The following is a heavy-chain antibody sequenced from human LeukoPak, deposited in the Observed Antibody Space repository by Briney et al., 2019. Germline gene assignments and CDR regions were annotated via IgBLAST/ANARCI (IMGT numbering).Heavy chain of an antibody. CDR3: AKGLTYYYDSSGYYEAFDI. V-gene: IGHV3-9*01. J-gene: IGHJ3*02. D-gene: IGHD3-22*01. Sequence: PGGSLRLSCAASGFTFDDYAMHWVRQAPGKGLEWVSGISWNSGSIGYADSVKGRFTISRDNAKNSLYLQMNSLRAEDTALYYCAKGLTYYYDSSGYYEAFDIWGQGTMVTVSS. CDR1: GFTFDDYA. CDR2: ISWNSGSI.